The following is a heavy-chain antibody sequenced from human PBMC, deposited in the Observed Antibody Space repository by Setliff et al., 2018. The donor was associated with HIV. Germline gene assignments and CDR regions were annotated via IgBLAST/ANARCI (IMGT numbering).Heavy chain of an antibody. CDR1: GGSINNYF. CDR2: IYISGTT. Sequence: SETLSLTCTVSGGSINNYFWSWIRKAPGKGLEWLGYIYISGTTNYNPSLKGRVTMFLDTSKNQFSLKLTSVTAADTAVYYFXXRSIVGSTRGYYYYALDVXGQGXTVXXXS. D-gene: IGHD1-26*01. V-gene: IGHV4-4*08. J-gene: IGHJ6*02. CDR3: XXRSIVGSTRGYYYYALDV.